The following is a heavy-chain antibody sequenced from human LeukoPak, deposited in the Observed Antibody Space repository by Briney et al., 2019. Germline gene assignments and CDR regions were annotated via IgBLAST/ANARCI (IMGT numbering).Heavy chain of an antibody. V-gene: IGHV4-59*01. Sequence: SETLSLTCTVSGGSISSYYWGWIRQPPGEGLEWIGYIYYSGSTNYNPSLKSRATISVDTSKNQFSLKLSSVTAADTAVYYCARVDYYDSSGYYPHAFDIWGQGTMVTVSS. CDR1: GGSISSYY. CDR3: ARVDYYDSSGYYPHAFDI. J-gene: IGHJ3*02. D-gene: IGHD3-22*01. CDR2: IYYSGST.